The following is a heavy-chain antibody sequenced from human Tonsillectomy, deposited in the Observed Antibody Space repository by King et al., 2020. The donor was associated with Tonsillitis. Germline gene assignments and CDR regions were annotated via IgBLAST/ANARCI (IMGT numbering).Heavy chain of an antibody. D-gene: IGHD2-15*01. Sequence: VQLQESGPGLVKPSETLSLTCTVSCGSISTYYWSLIRQPPGKGLEWIGYIYYRGTTNYNPSLKSRVNISVDTSKNQFSLKVSSVTAADTAVYYCARHLEGYYDFDYWGQGTLVTVSS. CDR2: IYYRGTT. J-gene: IGHJ4*02. CDR1: CGSISTYY. CDR3: ARHLEGYYDFDY. V-gene: IGHV4-59*01.